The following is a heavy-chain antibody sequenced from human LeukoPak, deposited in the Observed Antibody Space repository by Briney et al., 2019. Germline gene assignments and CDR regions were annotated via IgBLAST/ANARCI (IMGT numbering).Heavy chain of an antibody. J-gene: IGHJ4*02. D-gene: IGHD2-2*01. V-gene: IGHV3-21*01. CDR1: GFTFSSYS. CDR3: ARLRSTSYYFDY. Sequence: GGSLRLSCAASGFTFSSYSMNWVRQAPGKGLEWVSSISSSSSYIYYADSVKGRFTISRDNAENSLYLQMNSLRAEDTAVYYCARLRSTSYYFDYWGQGTLVTVSS. CDR2: ISSSSSYI.